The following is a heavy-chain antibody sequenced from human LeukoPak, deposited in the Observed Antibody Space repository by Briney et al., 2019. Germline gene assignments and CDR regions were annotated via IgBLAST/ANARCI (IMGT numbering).Heavy chain of an antibody. V-gene: IGHV4-39*07. J-gene: IGHJ5*02. CDR1: GGSISSSSYY. CDR2: IYYSGST. CDR3: ARDRHAYSSNWSGFDP. Sequence: PSETLSLTCTVSGGSISSSSYYWGWIRQPPGKGLEWIGSIYYSGSTYYNPSLKSRVTISVDTSKNQFSLKLSSVTAADTAVYYCARDRHAYSSNWSGFDPWGQGNLVTVSS. D-gene: IGHD6-13*01.